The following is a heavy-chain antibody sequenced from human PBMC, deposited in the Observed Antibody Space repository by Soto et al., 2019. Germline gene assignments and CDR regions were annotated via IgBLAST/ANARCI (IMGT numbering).Heavy chain of an antibody. V-gene: IGHV4-30-4*01. CDR2: IYYSGST. J-gene: IGHJ6*02. Sequence: SETLSLTCTVSGGSISSGDYYWMWIRQPPGKGLEWIGYIYYSGSTYYNPSLKSRVTISVDTSKNQFSLKLSSVTAADTAVYYCARDPPLSGMDVWGQGTTVTVSS. CDR3: ARDPPLSGMDV. CDR1: GGSISSGDYY.